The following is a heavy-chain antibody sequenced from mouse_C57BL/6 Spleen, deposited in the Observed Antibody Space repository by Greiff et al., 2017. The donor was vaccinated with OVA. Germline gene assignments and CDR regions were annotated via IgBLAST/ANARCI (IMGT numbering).Heavy chain of an antibody. CDR1: GYTFTSYT. CDR2: INPSSGYT. V-gene: IGHV1-4*01. CDR3: AKDSSGPAMDY. D-gene: IGHD3-2*02. J-gene: IGHJ4*01. Sequence: VQLQQSGAELARPGASVKMSCKASGYTFTSYTMHWVTQRPGQGLEWIGYINPSSGYTKYNQKFKDKATLTADKSSSTAYMQLSSLTSEDSAVYYCAKDSSGPAMDYWGQGTSVTVSS.